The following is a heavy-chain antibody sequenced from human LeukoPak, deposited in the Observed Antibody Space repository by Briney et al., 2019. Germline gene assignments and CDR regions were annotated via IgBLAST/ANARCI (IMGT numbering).Heavy chain of an antibody. V-gene: IGHV3-21*01. CDR3: ARDGDSSDWYQLIENNYYFYYMDV. Sequence: PGGSLRLSCAASAFIFSRYSMNWVRQAPGKGLEWVSSISSTSSYIYYSDSVRGRFTISRDNAKNSLYLQMNSLRAEDTAVYYCARDGDSSDWYQLIENNYYFYYMDVWGKGTTVTVSS. D-gene: IGHD6-19*01. CDR2: ISSTSSYI. CDR1: AFIFSRYS. J-gene: IGHJ6*03.